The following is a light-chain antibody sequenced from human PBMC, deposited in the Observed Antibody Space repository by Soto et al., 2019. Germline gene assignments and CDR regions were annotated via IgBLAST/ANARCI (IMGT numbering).Light chain of an antibody. J-gene: IGKJ3*01. CDR1: QGISNY. Sequence: IQLPQSPSSLSASVGARFTITCRASQGISNYLAWYQQKPGEAPKLLIYAASTLQSGVPSRFSGSGSGTDFTLTISSLQPEDFATYYCQQLNSFPRTVGTGTKVDIK. V-gene: IGKV1-9*01. CDR3: QQLNSFPRT. CDR2: AAS.